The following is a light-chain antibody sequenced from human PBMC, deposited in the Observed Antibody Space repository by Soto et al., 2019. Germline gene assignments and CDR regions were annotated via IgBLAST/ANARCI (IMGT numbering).Light chain of an antibody. Sequence: EVMMTQSPDTLSVSPGERVALSCRASQGISRDLAWYQQKPGQVPRLLVYHASTRATGLPDRFSGSGSGTEFTLTISSLQSEDFAIYYCQQYNDWPRTFGQGTKVEIK. V-gene: IGKV3-15*01. J-gene: IGKJ1*01. CDR1: QGISRD. CDR3: QQYNDWPRT. CDR2: HAS.